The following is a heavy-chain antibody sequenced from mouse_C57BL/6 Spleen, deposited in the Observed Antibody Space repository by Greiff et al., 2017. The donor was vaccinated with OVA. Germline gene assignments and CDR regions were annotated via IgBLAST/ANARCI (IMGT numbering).Heavy chain of an antibody. V-gene: IGHV5-17*01. J-gene: IGHJ4*01. CDR1: GFTFSDYG. Sequence: EVQGVESGGGLVKPGGSLKLSCAASGFTFSDYGMHWVRQAPEKGLEWVAYISSGSSTIYYADTVKGRFTISRDNAKNTLFLQMTSLRSEDTAMYYCARGGNYVGDYAMDYWGQGTSVTVSS. CDR3: ARGGNYVGDYAMDY. D-gene: IGHD2-1*01. CDR2: ISSGSSTI.